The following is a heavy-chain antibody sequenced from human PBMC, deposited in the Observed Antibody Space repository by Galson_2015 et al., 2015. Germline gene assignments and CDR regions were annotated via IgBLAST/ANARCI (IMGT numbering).Heavy chain of an antibody. CDR3: AKDRYTYGYPSTGYYYGMDV. Sequence: SLRLSYAASGFSFDAYGMHWVRQAPGKGLEWVSGISYNSGSIGYADSVKGRFSISRDNAKTSLYLQMNGLRPEDTALYYCAKDRYTYGYPSTGYYYGMDVWGQGTTVTVSS. J-gene: IGHJ6*02. CDR1: GFSFDAYG. V-gene: IGHV3-9*01. D-gene: IGHD5-18*01. CDR2: ISYNSGSI.